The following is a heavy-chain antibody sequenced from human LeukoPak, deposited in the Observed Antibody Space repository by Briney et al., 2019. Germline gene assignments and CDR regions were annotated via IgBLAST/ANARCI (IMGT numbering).Heavy chain of an antibody. CDR3: AREPAPRTYYYNSSGYYLDY. Sequence: GGSLRLSCAASGFTFSSYSMSWVRQPPGKGLEWVSSISSSSSYIYYADSVKGRFTISRDNAKNSLYMQMNRLRAEDTAVYYCAREPAPRTYYYNSSGYYLDYWGQGTLVTVSS. CDR1: GFTFSSYS. D-gene: IGHD3-22*01. J-gene: IGHJ4*02. CDR2: ISSSSSYI. V-gene: IGHV3-21*01.